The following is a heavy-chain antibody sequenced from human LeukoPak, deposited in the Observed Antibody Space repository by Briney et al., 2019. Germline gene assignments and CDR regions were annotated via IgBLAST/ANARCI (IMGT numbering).Heavy chain of an antibody. CDR1: GFTFSSYW. J-gene: IGHJ4*02. D-gene: IGHD2-2*01. Sequence: PGGSLRLSCAASGFTFSSYWMSWVRQAPGKGLEWVANIKQDGSEKYYVDSVKGRFTISRDNSKNTLYLQMNSLRAEDTAVYYCANLLAPGYCSSTSCYFWGQGTLVTVSS. CDR3: ANLLAPGYCSSTSCYF. V-gene: IGHV3-7*05. CDR2: IKQDGSEK.